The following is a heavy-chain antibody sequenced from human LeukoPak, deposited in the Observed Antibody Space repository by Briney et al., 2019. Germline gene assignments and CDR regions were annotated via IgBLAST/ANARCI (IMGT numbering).Heavy chain of an antibody. Sequence: ASEKVSCKASGYTFTGYYMHWVRQAPGQGLEWMGWINPNSDGTNYAQKFQGRVTMTRDTSISTAYMELSRLRSDDTAVYYCARGGAGSSSFAVWGKGTTVTVSS. CDR2: INPNSDGT. J-gene: IGHJ6*04. V-gene: IGHV1-2*02. D-gene: IGHD6-13*01. CDR3: ARGGAGSSSFAV. CDR1: GYTFTGYY.